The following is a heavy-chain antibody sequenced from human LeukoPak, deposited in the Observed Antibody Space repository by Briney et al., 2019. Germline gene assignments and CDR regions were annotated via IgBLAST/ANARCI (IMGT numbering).Heavy chain of an antibody. CDR1: GDSISSGSTYY. D-gene: IGHD2-21*02. V-gene: IGHV4-61*02. CDR3: ARGGAYCGDDCYSDDAFDI. J-gene: IGHJ3*02. Sequence: SETLSLTXTVSGDSISSGSTYYWSWIRQPAGRGLEWIGRIYISGSTNYNPSLKSRVTMLIDTSKNQFSLKLSSVTAADTAVYYCARGGAYCGDDCYSDDAFDIWGQGTMVTVSS. CDR2: IYISGST.